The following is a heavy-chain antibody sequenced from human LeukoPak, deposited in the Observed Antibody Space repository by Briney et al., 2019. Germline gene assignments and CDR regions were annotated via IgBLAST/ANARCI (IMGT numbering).Heavy chain of an antibody. D-gene: IGHD4-23*01. V-gene: IGHV4-39*07. CDR1: GGSISSSSYY. CDR3: ARDTVGGNNDYYYYYMDV. Sequence: PSETLSLTCTVSGGSISSSSYYWGWIRQPPGKGLEWIGSIYYSGSTYYNPSLKSRVTISVDTSKNQFSLKLSSVTAADTAVYYCARDTVGGNNDYYYYYMDVWGKGTTVTVSS. J-gene: IGHJ6*03. CDR2: IYYSGST.